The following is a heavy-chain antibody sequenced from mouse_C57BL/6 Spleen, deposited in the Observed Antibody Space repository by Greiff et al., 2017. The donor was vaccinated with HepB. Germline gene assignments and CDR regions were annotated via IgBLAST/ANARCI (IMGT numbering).Heavy chain of an antibody. D-gene: IGHD4-1*01. CDR2: ISSGSSTI. V-gene: IGHV5-17*01. CDR3: ARPDWDGAMDY. J-gene: IGHJ4*01. CDR1: GFTFSDYG. Sequence: EVQLQESGGGLVKPGGSLKLSCAASGFTFSDYGMHWVRQAPEKGLEWVAYISSGSSTIYYADTVKGRFTISRDNAKNTLFLQMTSLSSEDTAMYYCARPDWDGAMDYWGQGTSVTVSS.